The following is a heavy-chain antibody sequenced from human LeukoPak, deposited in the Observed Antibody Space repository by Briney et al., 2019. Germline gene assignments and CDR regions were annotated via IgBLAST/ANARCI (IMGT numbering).Heavy chain of an antibody. CDR3: AKAPVTSCRGAYCYPFDS. V-gene: IGHV3-53*01. CDR1: GFTVSSNY. CDR2: IYSGGST. Sequence: GGSLRLSCAASGFTVSSNYVSWVRQAPGKGLEWVSVIYSGGSTYYADSVKGRFTISRDNSKNTLYLQMNSLRAEDAAVYFCAKAPVTSCRGAYCYPFDSWGQGTLVTVSS. J-gene: IGHJ4*02. D-gene: IGHD2-21*01.